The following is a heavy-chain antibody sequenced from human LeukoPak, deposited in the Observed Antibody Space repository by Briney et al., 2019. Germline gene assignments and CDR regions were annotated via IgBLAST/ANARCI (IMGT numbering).Heavy chain of an antibody. Sequence: SETLSLTCTVSGGSISSYYWSWIRQPPGKELEWIGYIYYSGSTNYNPSLKSRVTISVDTSKNQFSLKLSSVTAADTAVYYCARRGGTGSHYYYYYYMDVWGKGTTVTVSS. CDR3: ARRGGTGSHYYYYYYMDV. V-gene: IGHV4-59*08. J-gene: IGHJ6*03. D-gene: IGHD3-10*01. CDR1: GGSISSYY. CDR2: IYYSGST.